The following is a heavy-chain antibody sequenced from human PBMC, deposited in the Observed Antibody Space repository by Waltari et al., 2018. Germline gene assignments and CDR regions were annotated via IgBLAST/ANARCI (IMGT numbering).Heavy chain of an antibody. D-gene: IGHD5-12*01. CDR2: MSYSGTT. CDR1: AVSLTSNRHY. J-gene: IGHJ3*01. CDR3: VTYIGASVGTAAFDV. Sequence: QLQLQESGPGLAKPPETLSLTCSVSAVSLTSNRHYSGWIRQPPGQGPEWLATMSYSGTTYSSPSLKRRLTISRDTSKNQLSLKLGSVTAADTAVYYCVTYIGASVGTAAFDVWGQGTMVSVSS. V-gene: IGHV4-39*01.